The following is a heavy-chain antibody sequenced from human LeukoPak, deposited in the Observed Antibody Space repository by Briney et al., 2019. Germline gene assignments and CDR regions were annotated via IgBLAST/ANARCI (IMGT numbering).Heavy chain of an antibody. J-gene: IGHJ6*03. V-gene: IGHV1-18*01. Sequence: ASVKVSCKASGYTFTSYGISWVRQAPGQGLEWMGWISAYNGNTNYAQKLQGRVTMTTDTSTSTAYMELRSLRSDDTAVYYCARVYYSPEREQWLVHYYYYYMDVWGKGTTVTVSS. D-gene: IGHD6-19*01. CDR1: GYTFTSYG. CDR3: ARVYYSPEREQWLVHYYYYYMDV. CDR2: ISAYNGNT.